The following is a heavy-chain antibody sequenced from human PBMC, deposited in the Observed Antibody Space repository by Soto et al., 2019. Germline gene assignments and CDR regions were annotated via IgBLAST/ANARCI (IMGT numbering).Heavy chain of an antibody. CDR3: ARQRTTVVTQAYFDH. J-gene: IGHJ4*02. Sequence: XETLPLTCIVAGESISSSSYYWGWIRQPPGKGLEWIGSIYYSGRTYYNPSFKSRVTISIDTSKNQFSLKLSSVTATDTAVYYCARQRTTVVTQAYFDHWGQGALVTVSS. CDR1: GESISSSSYY. V-gene: IGHV4-39*01. D-gene: IGHD2-21*02. CDR2: IYYSGRT.